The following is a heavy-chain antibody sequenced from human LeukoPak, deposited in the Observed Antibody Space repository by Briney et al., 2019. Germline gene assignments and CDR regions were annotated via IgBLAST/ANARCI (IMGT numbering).Heavy chain of an antibody. J-gene: IGHJ4*02. CDR2: ISRDGTNK. V-gene: IGHV3-30*03. CDR1: GFTFSSFG. D-gene: IGHD4-17*01. Sequence: PGGSLRLSCAASGFTFSSFGMHWVRQAPGKGLEWVAVISRDGTNKYYADSVKGRFTISRDNSKDTLYLEMNSLRAEDTAVYYCVRVLTVTFDSWGQGTLVTVSS. CDR3: VRVLTVTFDS.